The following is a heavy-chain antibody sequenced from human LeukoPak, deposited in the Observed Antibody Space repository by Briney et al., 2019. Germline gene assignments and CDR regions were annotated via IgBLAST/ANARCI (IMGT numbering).Heavy chain of an antibody. V-gene: IGHV4-59*01. J-gene: IGHJ5*02. CDR1: GGSISSYY. D-gene: IGHD4-17*01. CDR3: ARGFMTTVTFDP. Sequence: SETLSLTCTVSGGSISSYYWSWIRQPPGKGLEWIGYIYYSGSTNYNPSLKSRVTISVDTSKNQFSLKLSSVTAADTAVYYCARGFMTTVTFDPWGQGTLVTVSS. CDR2: IYYSGST.